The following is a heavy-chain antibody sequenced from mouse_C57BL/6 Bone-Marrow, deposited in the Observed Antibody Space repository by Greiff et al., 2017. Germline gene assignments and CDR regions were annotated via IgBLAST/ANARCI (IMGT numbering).Heavy chain of an antibody. D-gene: IGHD4-1*01. J-gene: IGHJ2*01. CDR1: GYTFTSYW. V-gene: IGHV1-55*01. CDR2: IYPTSGRT. Sequence: QVQLQQPGAELVKPGASVKMSCKASGYTFTSYWITWVKQRPGQGLEWIGDIYPTSGRTNYNEKFKSKAILTVDTSSTTAFMQLSSLTSEDPAVFDCARSGPLGRSFDYWGQGTTLTVSS. CDR3: ARSGPLGRSFDY.